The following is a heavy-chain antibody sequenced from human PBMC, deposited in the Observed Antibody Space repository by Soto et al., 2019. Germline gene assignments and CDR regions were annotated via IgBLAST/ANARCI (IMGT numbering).Heavy chain of an antibody. Sequence: GGSLRLSCAASGFTFSSYGMHWVRQAPGKGLEWVAVISYDGSNKYYADSVKGRFTISRDNSKNTLYLQMNSLRAEDTAVYYCAKDSSEAETDLFDYWGQGTLVTVSS. CDR1: GFTFSSYG. D-gene: IGHD3-10*01. CDR2: ISYDGSNK. CDR3: AKDSSEAETDLFDY. V-gene: IGHV3-30*18. J-gene: IGHJ4*02.